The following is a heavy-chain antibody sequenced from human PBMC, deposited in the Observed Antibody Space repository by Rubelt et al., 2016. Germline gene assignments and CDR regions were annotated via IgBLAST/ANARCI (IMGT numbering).Heavy chain of an antibody. D-gene: IGHD3-16*01. Sequence: QVQLVQSGAGVKKPGSSVKVSCKASGGTFSSYAISWVRQAPGQRLEWMGWINAGNGNTKYSQKFQGRVTITRDTSASTAYMELSSLRSEDTAVYYCASATPGLVAAYYWGQGTLVTVSS. CDR1: GGTFSSYA. J-gene: IGHJ4*02. CDR3: ASATPGLVAAYY. V-gene: IGHV1-3*01. CDR2: INAGNGNT.